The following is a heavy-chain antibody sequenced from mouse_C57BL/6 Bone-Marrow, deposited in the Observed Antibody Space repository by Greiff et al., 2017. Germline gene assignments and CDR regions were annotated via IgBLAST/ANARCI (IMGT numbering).Heavy chain of an antibody. V-gene: IGHV3-5*01. Sequence: DVKLVESGPGLVKPSPTVFLTCTVTGISITTGNYRWSWIRQFPGNKLEWIGYIYYSGTITYNPSPTIRTTITSDTPKNQFFLEMNSLTAEVTATYYCARCPSYYGSSLWSFDVWGTGTTVTVSS. CDR3: ARCPSYYGSSLWSFDV. J-gene: IGHJ1*03. CDR1: GISITTGNYR. CDR2: IYYSGTI. D-gene: IGHD1-1*01.